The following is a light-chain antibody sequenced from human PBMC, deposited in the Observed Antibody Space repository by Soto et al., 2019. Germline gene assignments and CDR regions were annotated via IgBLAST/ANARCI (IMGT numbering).Light chain of an antibody. CDR3: QQFDASVT. CDR1: QDIRST. V-gene: IGKV3-15*01. Sequence: EIVMTQSPATLSVSPGERATLSCRSSQDIRSTLAWYQQSPGQPPRLLIYGATSRATGVPARFSGSGCGTEITLSISSLQSEDSAVSSCQQFDASVTFGQGTKLEIK. CDR2: GAT. J-gene: IGKJ2*01.